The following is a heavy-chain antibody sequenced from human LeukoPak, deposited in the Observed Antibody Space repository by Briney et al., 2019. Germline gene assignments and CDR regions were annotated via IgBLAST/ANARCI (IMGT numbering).Heavy chain of an antibody. D-gene: IGHD3-16*02. CDR1: SYTFTSYG. Sequence: GASVKVSCKASSYTFTSYGISWVRQAPGQGLEWMGWISAYNGNTNYAQKLQGRVTMTTDTSTSTAYMELRSLRSDDTAVYYCARGYMPAAYDYVWGSYRYNPFDYWGQGTLVTVSS. CDR2: ISAYNGNT. J-gene: IGHJ4*02. CDR3: ARGYMPAAYDYVWGSYRYNPFDY. V-gene: IGHV1-18*01.